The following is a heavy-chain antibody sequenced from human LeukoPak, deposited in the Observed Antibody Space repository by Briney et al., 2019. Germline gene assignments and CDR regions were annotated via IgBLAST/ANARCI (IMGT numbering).Heavy chain of an antibody. J-gene: IGHJ4*02. D-gene: IGHD4-17*01. CDR3: ARREGTVPYHFDS. CDR2: VYPGDSDT. Sequence: GESLKISCTASGYSFATYWIAWVRQMPGKGLELMGIVYPGDSDTRYSPSFHGQVTISADKSISTAYLQWGPLRASDSAMYYCARREGTVPYHFDSWGQGTLVTVSS. V-gene: IGHV5-51*01. CDR1: GYSFATYW.